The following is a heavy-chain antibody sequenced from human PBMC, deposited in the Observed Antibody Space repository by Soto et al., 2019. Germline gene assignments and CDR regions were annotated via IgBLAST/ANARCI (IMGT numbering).Heavy chain of an antibody. V-gene: IGHV1-8*01. D-gene: IGHD3-3*01. CDR3: ARVVRFFGGHAGY. J-gene: IGHJ4*02. Sequence: ASVKVSCKISGYTFTEFDINWVRQAPGQGLEWMGWMNTNTGNTGYAQKFQGRVTMTRDTSISTAYMELRRLRSEDTAVYYCARVVRFFGGHAGYWGQGTLVTVSS. CDR1: GYTFTEFD. CDR2: MNTNTGNT.